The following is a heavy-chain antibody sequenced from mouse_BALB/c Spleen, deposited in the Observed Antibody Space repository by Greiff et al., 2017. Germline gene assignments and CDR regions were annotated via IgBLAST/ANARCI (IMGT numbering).Heavy chain of an antibody. CDR2: IYPGSGIT. D-gene: IGHD1-1*01. CDR1: GYTFTSYC. J-gene: IGHJ4*01. CDR3: SGSTTVVGGDMDY. Sequence: QVQLQQPGAELVKPGASVKMSCKASGYTFTSYCINWVKQRPGQGLEWIGDIYPGSGITNYNEKFKSKATLTLDTSSSTAYMQLSSLTSEDSAVYYCSGSTTVVGGDMDYWGQGTSVTVSS. V-gene: IGHV1-55*01.